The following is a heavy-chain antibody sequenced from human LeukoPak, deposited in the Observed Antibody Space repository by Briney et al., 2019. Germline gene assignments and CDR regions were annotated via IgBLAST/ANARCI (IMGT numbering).Heavy chain of an antibody. CDR3: ARDPYDYVWGSFLLVWPRGGAFDI. Sequence: ASVKVSCKASGYTFTSYAMNWVRQAPGQGLEWMGSINTNTGNPTYAQGFTGRFVFSLDTSVSTAYLQISSLKAEDTAVYYCARDPYDYVWGSFLLVWPRGGAFDIWGQGTMVTVSS. V-gene: IGHV7-4-1*02. CDR1: GYTFTSYA. J-gene: IGHJ3*02. CDR2: INTNTGNP. D-gene: IGHD3-16*01.